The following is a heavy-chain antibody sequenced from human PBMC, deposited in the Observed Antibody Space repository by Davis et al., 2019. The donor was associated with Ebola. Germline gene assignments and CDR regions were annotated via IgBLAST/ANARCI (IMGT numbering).Heavy chain of an antibody. V-gene: IGHV3-7*03. CDR1: GFTLSSYW. CDR2: IKQDGSEK. CDR3: ARDHGIAVAGYYYGMDV. D-gene: IGHD6-19*01. J-gene: IGHJ6*02. Sequence: GESLKTSCAASGFTLSSYWMSWVRQAPGKGLEWVANIKQDGSEKYYVDSVKGRFTISRDNAKNSLYLQMNSLRAEDTAVYYCARDHGIAVAGYYYGMDVWGQGTTVTVSS.